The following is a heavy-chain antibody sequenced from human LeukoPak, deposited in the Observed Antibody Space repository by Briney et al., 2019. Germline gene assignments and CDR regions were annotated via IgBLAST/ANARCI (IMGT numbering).Heavy chain of an antibody. V-gene: IGHV3-9*01. D-gene: IGHD2-21*02. CDR1: GFTFDDYA. CDR3: AKSLDIVVVTASFDY. J-gene: IGHJ4*02. CDR2: ISWNSGSI. Sequence: GGSLRLSCAASGFTFDDYAMHWVRQAPGKGLEWVSGISWNSGSIGYADSVKGRFTISRDNAKNSLYLQMNSLRAEDTALYYCAKSLDIVVVTASFDYWGQGTLVTVSS.